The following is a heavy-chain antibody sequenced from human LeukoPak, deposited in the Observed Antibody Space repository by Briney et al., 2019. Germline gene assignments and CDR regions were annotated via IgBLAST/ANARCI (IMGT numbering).Heavy chain of an antibody. CDR3: ARALLRVVQLWSTEGAFDP. CDR2: INHSGST. Sequence: SETLSLTCAVYGGSFNGYYWTWIRQPPGKGLEWIGEINHSGSTNYNPSLESRVTMSVDTSKNQFSLKVTSVTAADTAVYYCARALLRVVQLWSTEGAFDPWGQGTLVTVSS. D-gene: IGHD5-18*01. J-gene: IGHJ5*02. V-gene: IGHV4-34*01. CDR1: GGSFNGYY.